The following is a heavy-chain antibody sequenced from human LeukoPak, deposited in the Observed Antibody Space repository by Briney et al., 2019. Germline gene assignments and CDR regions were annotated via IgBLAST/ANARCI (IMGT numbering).Heavy chain of an antibody. CDR2: IIPIFGTA. Sequence: SVKVSCKASGGTFSSYAISWVRQAPGQGLEWMGGIIPIFGTANYAQKFQGRVTITADESTSTAYMELSSLRSEDTAVYYCARIYCSSTSCYQRYWFDPWGQGTLVTVSS. CDR3: ARIYCSSTSCYQRYWFDP. V-gene: IGHV1-69*01. J-gene: IGHJ5*02. D-gene: IGHD2-2*01. CDR1: GGTFSSYA.